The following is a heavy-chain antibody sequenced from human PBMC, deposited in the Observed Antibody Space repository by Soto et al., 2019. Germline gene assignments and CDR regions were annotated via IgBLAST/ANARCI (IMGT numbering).Heavy chain of an antibody. J-gene: IGHJ4*02. CDR3: ARDNLAFQGAFDL. V-gene: IGHV3-21*01. D-gene: IGHD3-16*01. CDR2: ITGTSAFT. Sequence: GGSLRLSCAASGFVFSDFQFNWVRQAPGGCLEWLSSITGTSAFTEYAESIEGRFTVSRDNPNKLLFLHMDNLRPEDTAVYYFARDNLAFQGAFDLWGQGXLVTVYS. CDR1: GFVFSDFQ.